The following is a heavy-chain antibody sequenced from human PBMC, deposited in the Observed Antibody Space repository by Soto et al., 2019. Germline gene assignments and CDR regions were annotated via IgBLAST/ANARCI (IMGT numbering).Heavy chain of an antibody. Sequence: PGGSLRLSCSASGFTFSSYAMHWVRQAPGKGLEYVSAISSNGGSTYYADSVKGRFTISRDNSKNTLYLQMSSLRAEDTAVYYCVKGRRSSSNLTPEWIVLKYYFDYWGQGTLVTVSS. CDR1: GFTFSSYA. CDR3: VKGRRSSSNLTPEWIVLKYYFDY. V-gene: IGHV3-64D*08. D-gene: IGHD6-13*01. CDR2: ISSNGGST. J-gene: IGHJ4*02.